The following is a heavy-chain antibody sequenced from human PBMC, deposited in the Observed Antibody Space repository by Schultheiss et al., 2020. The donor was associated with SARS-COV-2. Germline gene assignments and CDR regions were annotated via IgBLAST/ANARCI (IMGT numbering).Heavy chain of an antibody. CDR1: GFTFSSYA. CDR3: TTQWFGELFAAFDI. V-gene: IGHV3-15*01. CDR2: IKSKTDGGTT. D-gene: IGHD3-10*01. Sequence: GGSLRLSCAASGFTFSSYAMHWVRQAPGKGLEWVGRIKSKTDGGTTDYAAPVKGRFTISRDDSKNTLYLQMNSLKTEDTAVYYCTTQWFGELFAAFDIWGQGTMVTVSS. J-gene: IGHJ3*02.